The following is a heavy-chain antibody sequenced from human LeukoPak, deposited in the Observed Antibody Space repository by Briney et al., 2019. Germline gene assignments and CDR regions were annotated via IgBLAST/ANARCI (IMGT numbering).Heavy chain of an antibody. D-gene: IGHD3-3*01. Sequence: SETLSLTCTVSGGSISGYYWSWIRQSPGKGLECIGYIYYSGSANNDPSLKSRVTISVDTSKNQFSLKLSSVTAADTAVYYCARNYDFYYWGQGTLVTVSS. J-gene: IGHJ4*02. CDR1: GGSISGYY. CDR2: IYYSGSA. V-gene: IGHV4-59*12. CDR3: ARNYDFYY.